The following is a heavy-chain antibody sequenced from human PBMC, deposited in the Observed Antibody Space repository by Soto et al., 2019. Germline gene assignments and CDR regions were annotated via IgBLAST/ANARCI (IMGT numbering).Heavy chain of an antibody. V-gene: IGHV4-31*03. Sequence: QVQLQESGPGLVKPSQTLSLTCTVSGGSISSGGYYWSWIRQHPGKGLEWIGYIYYSGSTYYNPSLKSRATISVDTSKNQSSLKLSSVTAADTAVYYCARDSYGDYLGYFQHWGQGTLVTVSS. CDR2: IYYSGST. CDR1: GGSISSGGYY. J-gene: IGHJ1*01. CDR3: ARDSYGDYLGYFQH. D-gene: IGHD4-17*01.